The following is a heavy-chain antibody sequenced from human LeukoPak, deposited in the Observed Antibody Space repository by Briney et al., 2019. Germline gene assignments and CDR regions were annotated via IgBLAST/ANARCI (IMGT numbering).Heavy chain of an antibody. V-gene: IGHV3-23*01. J-gene: IGHJ4*02. CDR3: ATQVVDYGDPFPLFDY. CDR2: ISGSGDST. Sequence: GGSLRLSCAASGFTFSSYAMSWVRQAPGKGLEWVSAISGSGDSTFDADSVKGRFTISRDNSKNTLYLQMNSLRAEDTAVYYCATQVVDYGDPFPLFDYWGQGTLVTVSS. CDR1: GFTFSSYA. D-gene: IGHD4-17*01.